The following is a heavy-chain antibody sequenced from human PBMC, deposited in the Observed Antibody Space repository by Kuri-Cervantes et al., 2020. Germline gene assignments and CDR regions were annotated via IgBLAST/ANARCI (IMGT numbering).Heavy chain of an antibody. J-gene: IGHJ3*02. CDR3: AREAYYYDSSGYYEAFDI. V-gene: IGHV4-59*01. CDR2: IYYSGST. Sequence: SETLSLTCTVSGGSISSYYWSWIRQPPGKGLEWIGYIYYSGSTNYNPSLKSRVTISVDTSKNQFSLKLSSVTAADTAVYYCAREAYYYDSSGYYEAFDIWGQGTMVTVSS. CDR1: GGSISSYY. D-gene: IGHD3-22*01.